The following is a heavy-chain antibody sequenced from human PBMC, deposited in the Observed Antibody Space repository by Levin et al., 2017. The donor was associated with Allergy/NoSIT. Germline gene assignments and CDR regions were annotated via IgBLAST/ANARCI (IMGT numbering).Heavy chain of an antibody. Sequence: SCAASGFTFNNYGMHWVRQAPGKGLEWVAIISYDGSNKYYTDSVKGRFTISRDNSKNTLYLQMNSLGAEDTAVYYCAKGGYGEDKRFDPWGQGTLVTVSS. J-gene: IGHJ5*02. CDR1: GFTFNNYG. CDR2: ISYDGSNK. CDR3: AKGGYGEDKRFDP. D-gene: IGHD4-17*01. V-gene: IGHV3-30*18.